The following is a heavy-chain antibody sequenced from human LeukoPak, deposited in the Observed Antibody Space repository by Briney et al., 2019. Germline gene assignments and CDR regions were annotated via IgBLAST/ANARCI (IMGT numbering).Heavy chain of an antibody. Sequence: KPSETLSLTCTVSGGSIDTYYWSWIRQPAGKGLEGVGRISSSGSTNYNPSLTSRVTMSVDTYNNQFSLKVTSVTAADTAVYYCARYAVAGSNLYFDYWGQGTLVTVSS. CDR2: ISSSGST. D-gene: IGHD6-19*01. CDR3: ARYAVAGSNLYFDY. CDR1: GGSIDTYY. J-gene: IGHJ4*02. V-gene: IGHV4-4*07.